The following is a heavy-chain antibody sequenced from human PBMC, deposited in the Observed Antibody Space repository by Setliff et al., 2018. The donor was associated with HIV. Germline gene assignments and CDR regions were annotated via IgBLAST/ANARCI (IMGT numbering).Heavy chain of an antibody. CDR2: IYHSGST. CDR3: ASLEPYSSGWFFDY. Sequence: SETLSLTCAVSGYSISSGYYWGWIRQPPGKGLEWIGNIYHSGSTYYNPSLKSRVTISVDTSKNQFSLKLSSVTAADAAVYYCASLEPYSSGWFFDYWGQGTLVTVSS. D-gene: IGHD6-19*01. CDR1: GYSISSGYY. J-gene: IGHJ4*02. V-gene: IGHV4-38-2*01.